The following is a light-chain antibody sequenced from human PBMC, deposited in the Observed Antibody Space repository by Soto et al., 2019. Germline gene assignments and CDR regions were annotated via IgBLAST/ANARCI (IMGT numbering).Light chain of an antibody. CDR2: DAS. J-gene: IGKJ5*01. CDR3: QQRGNWPIT. Sequence: EIVLTQSPATLSLSPGESATLSCRASPSVSSYLAWYQQKSGQAPRLLIYDASKRATGIRARFSGSGSGTEFTLAISSLEPEDFAVYYCQQRGNWPITFGQGTRLEIK. CDR1: PSVSSY. V-gene: IGKV3-11*01.